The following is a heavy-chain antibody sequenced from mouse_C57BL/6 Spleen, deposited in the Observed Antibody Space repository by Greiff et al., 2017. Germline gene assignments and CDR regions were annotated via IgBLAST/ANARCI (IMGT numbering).Heavy chain of an antibody. Sequence: EVQLVESGGGLVKPGGSLKLSCAASGFTFSDYGMHWVRQAPEKGLEWVAYISSGSSTIYYADTVKGRFTIARDNAKNTLFLQMTSLRSEDTAMYYCARRVYGSSYWYFDVWGTGTTVTVSS. CDR1: GFTFSDYG. V-gene: IGHV5-17*01. D-gene: IGHD1-1*01. CDR2: ISSGSSTI. CDR3: ARRVYGSSYWYFDV. J-gene: IGHJ1*03.